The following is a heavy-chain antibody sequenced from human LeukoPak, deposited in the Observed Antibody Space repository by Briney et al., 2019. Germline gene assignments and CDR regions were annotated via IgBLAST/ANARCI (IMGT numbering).Heavy chain of an antibody. D-gene: IGHD6-13*01. CDR2: VNPNSGDT. CDR1: VYTFTDYY. CDR3: ALLFSSTWYRFVS. V-gene: IGHV1-2*02. Sequence: ASVKVPCKASVYTFTDYYMHWVRQAPAQGLDWMGWVNPNSGDTNYVHKFQGRVTMTSDTSISTAYMDLSRVRSDDTAVYYCALLFSSTWYRFVSWGQGTLVTVSS. J-gene: IGHJ4*02.